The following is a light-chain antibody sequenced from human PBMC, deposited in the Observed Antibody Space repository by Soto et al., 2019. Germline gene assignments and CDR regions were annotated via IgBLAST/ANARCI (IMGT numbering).Light chain of an antibody. CDR3: QQSFSAPLT. CDR2: TAS. CDR1: QNIKKY. Sequence: DIQMTQSPSALSASVGDRVTITCRASQNIKKYLNWYRQKPGKAPDLLIYTASSLQVGFPSRFSGSGSGTDFSLTITGLQPEDSAIYFCQQSFSAPLTFGGGTKVEIK. J-gene: IGKJ4*01. V-gene: IGKV1-39*01.